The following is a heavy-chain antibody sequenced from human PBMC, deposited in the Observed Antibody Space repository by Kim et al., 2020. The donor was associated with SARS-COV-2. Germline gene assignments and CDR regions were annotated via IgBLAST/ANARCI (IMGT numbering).Heavy chain of an antibody. D-gene: IGHD3-10*01. V-gene: IGHV4-4*07. J-gene: IGHJ6*02. CDR2: IYTSGST. CDR3: ARDRLITMVRGVTYNYYGMDV. CDR1: GGSISSYY. Sequence: SETLSLTCTVSGGSISSYYWSWIRQPAGKGLEWIGRIYTSGSTNYNPSLKSRVTMSVDTSKNQFSLKLSSVTAADTAVYYCARDRLITMVRGVTYNYYGMDVWGQGTTVTVSS.